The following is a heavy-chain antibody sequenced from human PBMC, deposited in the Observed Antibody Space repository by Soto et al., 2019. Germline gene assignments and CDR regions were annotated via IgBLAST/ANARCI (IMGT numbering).Heavy chain of an antibody. J-gene: IGHJ4*02. CDR2: FDPEDGET. Sequence: ASVKVSCKVSGYTLTELSMHWVRQAPGKGLEWMGGFDPEDGETIYAQKFQGRVTMTEDTSTDTAYMELSSLRSEDTAVYYCATAERGYSIENYFAYRGQGTLVTVSS. CDR1: GYTLTELS. V-gene: IGHV1-24*01. D-gene: IGHD5-18*01. CDR3: ATAERGYSIENYFAY.